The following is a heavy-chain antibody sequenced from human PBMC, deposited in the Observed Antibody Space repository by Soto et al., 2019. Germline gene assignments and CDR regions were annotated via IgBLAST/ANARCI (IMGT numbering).Heavy chain of an antibody. D-gene: IGHD3-16*02. CDR3: ARDRRYDYVWGSYRALHYYGMDV. V-gene: IGHV1-18*01. CDR2: ISAYNGNT. CDR1: GYTFTSYG. J-gene: IGHJ6*02. Sequence: ASVKVSCKASGYTFTSYGISWVRQAPGQGLEWMGWISAYNGNTNYAQKLQGRVTMTTDTSTSTAYMELRSLRSDDTAVYYCARDRRYDYVWGSYRALHYYGMDVWGQGTTVTVSS.